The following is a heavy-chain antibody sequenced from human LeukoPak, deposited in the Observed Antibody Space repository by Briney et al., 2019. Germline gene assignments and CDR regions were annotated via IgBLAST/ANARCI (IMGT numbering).Heavy chain of an antibody. V-gene: IGHV4-38-2*02. Sequence: SETLSLTCTVSSYSINNGFYWGWIRQPPGKGLEWIGSIYHSEKTHYNPSLKSRVTISIGTSKNQICLKRSSVTAADTAVYFCARVLPITPYFDYWGQGTLVTVSS. J-gene: IGHJ4*02. D-gene: IGHD1-20*01. CDR2: IYHSEKT. CDR1: SYSINNGFY. CDR3: ARVLPITPYFDY.